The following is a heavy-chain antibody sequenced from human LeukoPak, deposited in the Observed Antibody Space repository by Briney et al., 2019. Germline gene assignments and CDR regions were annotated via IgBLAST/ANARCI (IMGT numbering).Heavy chain of an antibody. Sequence: GGSLRLSCAASGFTFSSYSMNWVRQAPRKGLEWVSSISSSSSYIYYADSVKGRFTISRDDAKNMLFLQMNSLRAEDTAVYYCVRGGPSTWSWGQGTLVTVSS. J-gene: IGHJ5*02. CDR2: ISSSSSYI. D-gene: IGHD2-15*01. V-gene: IGHV3-21*01. CDR1: GFTFSSYS. CDR3: VRGGPSTWS.